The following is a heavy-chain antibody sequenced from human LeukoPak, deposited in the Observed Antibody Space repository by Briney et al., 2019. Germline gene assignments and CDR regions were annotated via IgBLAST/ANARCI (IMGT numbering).Heavy chain of an antibody. Sequence: SVKVSCKASGGTFSSYAISWVRQAPGQGLEWMGGIIPIFGTANYAQKFQGRVTITADESTSTAYMELSSLRSEDTAVYYCASGAYSSGWYRSADYWGQGTLVTVSS. CDR2: IIPIFGTA. V-gene: IGHV1-69*13. CDR1: GGTFSSYA. J-gene: IGHJ4*02. CDR3: ASGAYSSGWYRSADY. D-gene: IGHD6-19*01.